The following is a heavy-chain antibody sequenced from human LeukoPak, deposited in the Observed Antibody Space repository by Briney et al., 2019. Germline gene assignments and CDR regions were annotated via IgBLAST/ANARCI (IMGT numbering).Heavy chain of an antibody. J-gene: IGHJ4*02. CDR2: ISYDGSNK. CDR1: GFTFSSYG. CDR3: AKDGRYYGSGSYFDY. D-gene: IGHD3-10*01. V-gene: IGHV3-30*18. Sequence: GRSLRLSCAASGFTFSSYGMHWVRQAPGKGLEWVAVISYDGSNKYYADSVKGRFTISRDNSKNTLYLQMNSLRAEDTVVYYCAKDGRYYGSGSYFDYWGQGTLVTVSS.